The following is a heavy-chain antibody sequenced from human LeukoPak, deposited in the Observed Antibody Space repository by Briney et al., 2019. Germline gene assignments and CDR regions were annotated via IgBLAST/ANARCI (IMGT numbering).Heavy chain of an antibody. J-gene: IGHJ4*02. D-gene: IGHD2-15*01. CDR1: GFTFSNYG. CDR3: AKSDGGSCYFVDN. CDR2: VSGSGVST. V-gene: IGHV3-23*01. Sequence: GGSLRLSCAASGFTFSNYGMSWVRQSPEKGLEWVSSVSGSGVSTYYADSVKGRFTISRDNSKNTLYMQMNSLRAEDTAVYYCAKSDGGSCYFVDNWGQGTLVTVSS.